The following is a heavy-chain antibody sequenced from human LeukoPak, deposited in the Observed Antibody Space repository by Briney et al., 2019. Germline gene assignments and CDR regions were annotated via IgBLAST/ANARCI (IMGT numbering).Heavy chain of an antibody. Sequence: GASVTVSSKASGYTFTVYYMHWVRQAPGQGLEWMGWINPNSGGTNYAQKFQGRVTMTRDTSISTAYMELSRLRSDDTAVYYCAREDGGPGGTTSWGQGTLVTVSS. CDR2: INPNSGGT. CDR3: AREDGGPGGTTS. D-gene: IGHD4-17*01. CDR1: GYTFTVYY. V-gene: IGHV1-2*02. J-gene: IGHJ5*02.